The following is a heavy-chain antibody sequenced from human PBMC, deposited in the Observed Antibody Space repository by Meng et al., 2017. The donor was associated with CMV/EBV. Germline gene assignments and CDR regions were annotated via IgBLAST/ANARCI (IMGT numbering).Heavy chain of an antibody. CDR1: GYTFTGYY. V-gene: IGHV1-2*02. CDR3: ARDYSNYEGYYYYYGTDV. Sequence: ASVKVSCKASGYTFTGYYMHWVRQAPGQGLEWMGWINPNSGGTNYAQKFQGRVTMTRDTSISTAYMELSRLRSDDTAVYYCARDYSNYEGYYYYYGTDVWGQGTTVTVSS. J-gene: IGHJ6*01. D-gene: IGHD4-11*01. CDR2: INPNSGGT.